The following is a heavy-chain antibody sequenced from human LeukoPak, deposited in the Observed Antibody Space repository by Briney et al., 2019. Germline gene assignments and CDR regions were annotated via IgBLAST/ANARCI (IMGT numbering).Heavy chain of an antibody. D-gene: IGHD3-3*01. CDR3: ARHRARDFWSGYYTESVYYFDY. J-gene: IGHJ4*02. V-gene: IGHV3-21*01. CDR2: ISSSSSYI. CDR1: GFTFSSYS. Sequence: GGSLRLSCAASGFTFSSYSMNWVRQAPGKGLEWVSSISSSSSYIYYADSVKGRFTISRDNAKNSLYLQMNSLRAEDTAVYYCARHRARDFWSGYYTESVYYFDYWGQGTLVTVSS.